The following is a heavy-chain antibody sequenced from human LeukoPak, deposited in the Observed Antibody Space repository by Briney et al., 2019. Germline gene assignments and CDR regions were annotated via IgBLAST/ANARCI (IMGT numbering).Heavy chain of an antibody. CDR3: ARLRPQLVPYDY. D-gene: IGHD6-13*01. J-gene: IGHJ4*02. V-gene: IGHV1-18*01. Sequence: ASVKASCKASGYTFTSYGISWVRQAPGQGLEWMGWISAYNGNTNYAQKLQGRVTMTTDTSTSTAYMELRSLRSDDTAVYYCARLRPQLVPYDYWGQGTLVTVSS. CDR1: GYTFTSYG. CDR2: ISAYNGNT.